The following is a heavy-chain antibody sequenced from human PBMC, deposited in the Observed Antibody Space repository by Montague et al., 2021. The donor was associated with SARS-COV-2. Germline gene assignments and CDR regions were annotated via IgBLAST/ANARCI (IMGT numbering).Heavy chain of an antibody. D-gene: IGHD3-16*01. J-gene: IGHJ4*02. V-gene: IGHV6-1*01. CDR1: GDSVSSNSAA. CDR3: ARGYDKRFDH. CDR2: TYYRSKWYN. Sequence: CAISGDSVSSNSAAWNWIRHSPSRGLEYLGRTYYRSKWYNDYAVSVESRITINPDTSKNQFSLQLNSVTPDDTAMYYCARGYDKRFDHWGQGTLVTVSS.